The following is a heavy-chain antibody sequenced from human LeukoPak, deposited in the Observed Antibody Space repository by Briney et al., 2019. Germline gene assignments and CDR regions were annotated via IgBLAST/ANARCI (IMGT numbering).Heavy chain of an antibody. D-gene: IGHD6-6*01. CDR3: ARHSSSSRGWFDP. CDR2: IYSSGST. V-gene: IGHV4-59*08. Sequence: PSETLSLTCTVSGGSISSYYWSCIRQPPGKGLEWIGYIYSSGSTVYNPFLKSRVTISVDTSKNQFSLRLSSVTAADTAVYYCARHSSSSRGWFDPWGQGTLVTVSS. CDR1: GGSISSYY. J-gene: IGHJ5*02.